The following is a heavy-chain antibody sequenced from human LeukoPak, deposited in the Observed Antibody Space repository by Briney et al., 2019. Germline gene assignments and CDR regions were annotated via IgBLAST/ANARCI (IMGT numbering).Heavy chain of an antibody. Sequence: SETLSLTCSVSGGSMNSYYWSWIRQPPGKGLEWIGYIYSSGSTNYNPSLKSRVTMSVDTSKNQFSLKLSSVTAADTAVYFCARLASGSYGPLTPFDYWGQGTLVTVSS. CDR1: GGSMNSYY. CDR3: ARLASGSYGPLTPFDY. D-gene: IGHD1-26*01. V-gene: IGHV4-59*08. J-gene: IGHJ4*02. CDR2: IYSSGST.